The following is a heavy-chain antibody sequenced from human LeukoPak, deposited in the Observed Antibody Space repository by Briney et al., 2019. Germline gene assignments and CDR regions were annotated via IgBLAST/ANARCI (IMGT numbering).Heavy chain of an antibody. CDR2: TYYRSKWYI. J-gene: IGHJ5*02. V-gene: IGHV6-1*01. Sequence: SQTLSLTCAISGDSVSTNSAAWNWIRQSPSRGLEWLGRTYYRSKWYIDYAESVKSRITVNPDTSKNQFSLQLNSVTPEDTAVYYCARGRYNLGAYWFDPWGQGTLVTVSS. CDR3: ARGRYNLGAYWFDP. D-gene: IGHD2-21*01. CDR1: GDSVSTNSAA.